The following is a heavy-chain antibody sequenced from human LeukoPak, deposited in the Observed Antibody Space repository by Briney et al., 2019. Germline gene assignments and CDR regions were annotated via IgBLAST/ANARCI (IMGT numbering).Heavy chain of an antibody. CDR1: GGSMSNSSYY. CDR3: ARGPRFGELLWHWFDP. J-gene: IGHJ5*02. D-gene: IGHD3-10*01. Sequence: SETLSLTCTVSGGSMSNSSYYWGWIRQPPGKGLEWIGSMYHSGSTYYNPPLKSRVTISEDTSKNQFSLKLRSVTAADTAVYYCARGPRFGELLWHWFDPWGQGTLVTVSS. V-gene: IGHV4-39*07. CDR2: MYHSGST.